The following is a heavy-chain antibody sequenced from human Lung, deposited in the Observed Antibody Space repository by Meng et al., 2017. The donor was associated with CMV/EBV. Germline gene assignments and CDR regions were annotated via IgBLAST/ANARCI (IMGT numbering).Heavy chain of an antibody. CDR2: ISGTSDYT. J-gene: IGHJ4*02. D-gene: IGHD1-1*01. Sequence: GESXKISCAGSGLSFNRHSLNWVRQTPGKGLEWVSRISGTSDYTWYADSVKGRFTISRDNARSSLYLQMNSLRPEDTAVYYYASWNDIDDYMYSFDYWGQGVLVTVSS. CDR3: ASWNDIDDYMYSFDY. V-gene: IGHV3-21*06. CDR1: GLSFNRHS.